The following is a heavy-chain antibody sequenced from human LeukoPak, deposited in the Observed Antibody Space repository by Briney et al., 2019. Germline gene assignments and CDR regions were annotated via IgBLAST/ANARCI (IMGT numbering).Heavy chain of an antibody. J-gene: IGHJ5*02. CDR3: ARWFSRIAAAGTRYSGNWFDP. CDR1: GGSFSGYY. V-gene: IGHV4-34*01. CDR2: INHSGST. Sequence: SETLSLTCAVYGGSFSGYYWSWIRQPPGKGLEWIGEINHSGSTNYNPSLKSRVTISVDTSKNQFSLKLSSVTAADTAVYYCARWFSRIAAAGTRYSGNWFDPWGQGTLVTVSS. D-gene: IGHD6-13*01.